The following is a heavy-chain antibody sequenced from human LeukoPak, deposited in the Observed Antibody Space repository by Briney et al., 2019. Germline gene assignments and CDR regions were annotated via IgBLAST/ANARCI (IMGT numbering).Heavy chain of an antibody. CDR3: ARTPDESDIVVVPAATYYHYYGMDV. CDR2: INPNSGGT. Sequence: ASVKVSCKASGYTFIAYYMHWVRQAPGQGLEWMGWINPNSGGTNYAQKFQGRVTMTRDTSISTAYMELSRLRSDDTAVYYCARTPDESDIVVVPAATYYHYYGMDVWGQGTTVTVSS. V-gene: IGHV1-2*02. D-gene: IGHD2-2*01. J-gene: IGHJ6*02. CDR1: GYTFIAYY.